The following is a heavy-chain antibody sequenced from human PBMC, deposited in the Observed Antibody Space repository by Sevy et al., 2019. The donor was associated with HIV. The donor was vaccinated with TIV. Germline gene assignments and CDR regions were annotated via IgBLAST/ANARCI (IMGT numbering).Heavy chain of an antibody. Sequence: ASVKVSCKTSGYTFIKHPLSWVRQAPGQGLEWMGCIRTYNGETKYGQKFQGRATMTTDTSTSTAYMELRSLRSDDTAVYYCARDSDGSGRYYLDYFDSRGQGTLVTVSS. CDR1: GYTFIKHP. J-gene: IGHJ4*02. CDR3: ARDSDGSGRYYLDYFDS. D-gene: IGHD3-22*01. CDR2: IRTYNGET. V-gene: IGHV1-18*01.